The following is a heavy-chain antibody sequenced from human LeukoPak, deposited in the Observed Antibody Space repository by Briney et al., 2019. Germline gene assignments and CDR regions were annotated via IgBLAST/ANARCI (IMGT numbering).Heavy chain of an antibody. D-gene: IGHD4-17*01. CDR1: GGSISSWDYY. CDR2: IHSSGST. CDR3: ATKPNGDYYFDY. Sequence: PSQTLSLTCTASGGSISSWDYYWSWIRQPPGKGLEWIGYIHSSGSTYYNPSLKSRVTISVDTSKNQFSLRLSSVTAADTAVYYCATKPNGDYYFDYWGQGTLVTVSS. V-gene: IGHV4-30-4*01. J-gene: IGHJ4*02.